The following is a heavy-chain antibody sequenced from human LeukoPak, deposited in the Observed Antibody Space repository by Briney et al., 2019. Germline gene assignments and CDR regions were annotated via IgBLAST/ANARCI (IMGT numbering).Heavy chain of an antibody. CDR1: GGSLSIYY. V-gene: IGHV4-59*12. D-gene: IGHD6-13*01. Sequence: SETLSLTCTVSGGSLSIYYWAWIQQPPGKALEWIGYISYSGSANYNPSLKSRVTISVDTSKNQFSLKLSSVTAADTAVYYCARGLSYSSSWYEGRNYYYMDVWGKGTTVTVSS. CDR2: ISYSGSA. CDR3: ARGLSYSSSWYEGRNYYYMDV. J-gene: IGHJ6*03.